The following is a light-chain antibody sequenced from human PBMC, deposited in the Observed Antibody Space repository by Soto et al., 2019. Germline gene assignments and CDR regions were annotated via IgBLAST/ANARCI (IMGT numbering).Light chain of an antibody. Sequence: EIVLTQSPGTLSLSPGDRATLSCRASQSVTTYLAWYRQQPGQAPRLLIYGASSRATGIPAKFSGSGSGTDFTLTISTLEPEDFAVYYCQQRSNWPPTFGGGTKVDIK. J-gene: IGKJ4*01. CDR2: GAS. CDR3: QQRSNWPPT. V-gene: IGKV3-11*01. CDR1: QSVTTY.